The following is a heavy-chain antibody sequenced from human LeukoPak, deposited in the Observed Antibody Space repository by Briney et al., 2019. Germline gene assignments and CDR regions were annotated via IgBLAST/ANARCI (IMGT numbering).Heavy chain of an antibody. D-gene: IGHD2-15*01. V-gene: IGHV4-34*01. Sequence: SETLSLTCAVYGGSFSGYYWSWIRQPPGKGLEWIGEIYHSGSTNYNPSLKSRVTISVDTSKNQFSLKLSSVTAADTAVYYCARGSEDIVVVVAATPRVDWFDPWGQGTLVTVS. CDR1: GGSFSGYY. J-gene: IGHJ5*02. CDR2: IYHSGST. CDR3: ARGSEDIVVVVAATPRVDWFDP.